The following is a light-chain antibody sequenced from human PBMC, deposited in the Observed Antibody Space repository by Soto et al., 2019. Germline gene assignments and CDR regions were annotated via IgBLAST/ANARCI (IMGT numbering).Light chain of an antibody. V-gene: IGKV3D-20*02. CDR3: QQRSNGQIT. CDR2: DAS. CDR1: QSVSNNY. Sequence: EIVLTQSPATLSVSAGERVTLSCRASQSVSNNYLAWYQHKPGQAPRLLIYDASNRDTGVPDRFSGSGSGTDFTLTISSLEPEDLAVYYCQQRSNGQITFGQGTRLEIK. J-gene: IGKJ5*01.